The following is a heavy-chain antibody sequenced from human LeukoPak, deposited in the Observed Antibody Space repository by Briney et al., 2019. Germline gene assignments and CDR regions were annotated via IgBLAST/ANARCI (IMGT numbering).Heavy chain of an antibody. Sequence: SQTLSLTCAVSGGSISSGGYYWSWIRQPPGKGLEWIGYIYHSGSTYYNPSLKSRVTISVDRSKNQFSLKLSSVTAADTAVYYCARVPHYYYYMDVWGKGTTVTVSS. V-gene: IGHV4-30-2*01. CDR3: ARVPHYYYYMDV. CDR2: IYHSGST. CDR1: GGSISSGGYY. J-gene: IGHJ6*03.